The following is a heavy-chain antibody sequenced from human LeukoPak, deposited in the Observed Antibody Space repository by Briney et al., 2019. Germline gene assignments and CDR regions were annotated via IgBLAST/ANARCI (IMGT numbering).Heavy chain of an antibody. CDR3: ARDGIRSSWYY. D-gene: IGHD6-13*01. J-gene: IGHJ4*02. CDR2: IKQDGSEK. Sequence: GGSLRLSCAASGFTFSTYWMTWVRQAPGKGLEWVANIKQDGSEKYYVDSVRGRFTISRDNAKNSLYLQMNSLRAGDTAVYYCARDGIRSSWYYWGQGTLVTVSS. CDR1: GFTFSTYW. V-gene: IGHV3-7*01.